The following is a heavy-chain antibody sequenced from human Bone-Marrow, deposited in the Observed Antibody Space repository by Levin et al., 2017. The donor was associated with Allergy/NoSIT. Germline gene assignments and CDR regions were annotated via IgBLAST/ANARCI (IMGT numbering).Heavy chain of an antibody. D-gene: IGHD1/OR15-1a*01. CDR2: ISINNGNT. Sequence: ASVKVSCKTSGYIFNNYAMNWVRQAPGQGLEWMGWISINNGNTNYARRYQDRVTLSRDTSTRTVFMEMRNLRSDDTAFYYCVRGNTYAGSYNYFDYWGQGTRVTVSS. CDR3: VRGNTYAGSYNYFDY. CDR1: GYIFNNYA. V-gene: IGHV1-18*01. J-gene: IGHJ4*02.